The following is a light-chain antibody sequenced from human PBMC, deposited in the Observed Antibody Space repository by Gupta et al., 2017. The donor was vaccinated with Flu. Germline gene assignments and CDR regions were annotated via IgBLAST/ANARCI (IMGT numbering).Light chain of an antibody. V-gene: IGKV3-20*01. CDR2: GTA. CDR3: HQYGSSLIK. CDR1: KSVSSGS. Sequence: ERATLGGRANKSVSSGSLAWFPQFPGLCPRLLIYGTANRATGIPDRFSGRGSGTDFTLTISSLEAEDFAVYYCHQYGSSLIKFGQGTRLEIK. J-gene: IGKJ5*01.